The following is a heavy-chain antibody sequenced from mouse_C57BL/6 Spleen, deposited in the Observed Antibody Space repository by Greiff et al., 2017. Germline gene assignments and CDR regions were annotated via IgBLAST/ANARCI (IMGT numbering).Heavy chain of an antibody. V-gene: IGHV2-2*01. CDR2: IWSGGST. J-gene: IGHJ3*01. D-gene: IGHD2-4*01. CDR1: GFSLTSYG. CDR3: ASDYDYPFAY. Sequence: VHLVESGPGLVQPSQSLSITCTVSGFSLTSYGVHWVRQSPGKGLEWLGVIWSGGSTDYNAAFISRLSISKDNSKSQVFFKMNSLQADDTAIYYCASDYDYPFAYWGQGTLVTVSA.